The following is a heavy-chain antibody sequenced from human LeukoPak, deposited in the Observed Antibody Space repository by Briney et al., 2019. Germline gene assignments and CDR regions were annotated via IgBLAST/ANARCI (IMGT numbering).Heavy chain of an antibody. CDR3: AKGKEIVATIPDEGDY. CDR2: ISYDGSNK. Sequence: GGSLRLSCAASGFTFSSYGMHWVRQAPGKGLEWVAVISYDGSNKYYADSVKGRFTISRDNSKNTLYLQMNSLRAEDTAVYYCAKGKEIVATIPDEGDYWGQGTLVTVSS. CDR1: GFTFSSYG. J-gene: IGHJ4*02. D-gene: IGHD5-12*01. V-gene: IGHV3-30*18.